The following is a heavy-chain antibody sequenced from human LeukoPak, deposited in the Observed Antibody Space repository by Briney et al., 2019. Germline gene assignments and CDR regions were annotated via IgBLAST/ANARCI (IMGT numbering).Heavy chain of an antibody. CDR2: INPSDGST. J-gene: IGHJ6*02. Sequence: ASVKVSCKASGYTFISYYIHWVRQAPGQGLEWMGVINPSDGSTSYAQKFQGRVTMTRDTSTSTVYMELSSLRSEDTAVYYCARGASIAVAGSDPEPDNYGMDVWGQGTTVTVSS. CDR3: ARGASIAVAGSDPEPDNYGMDV. V-gene: IGHV1-46*01. D-gene: IGHD6-19*01. CDR1: GYTFISYY.